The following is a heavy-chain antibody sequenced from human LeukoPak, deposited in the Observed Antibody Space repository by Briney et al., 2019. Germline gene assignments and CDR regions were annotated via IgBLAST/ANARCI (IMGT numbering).Heavy chain of an antibody. Sequence: GGSLRLSCAASGFTFSSYEMNWVRQAPGKGLEWVSYISSSGSTIYYADSVKGRFTISRDNAKNSLYLQMNSLRAEDTAVYYCARDRGALWFGELFYFDYWGQGTLVTVSS. CDR2: ISSSGSTI. V-gene: IGHV3-48*03. CDR3: ARDRGALWFGELFYFDY. D-gene: IGHD3-10*01. CDR1: GFTFSSYE. J-gene: IGHJ4*02.